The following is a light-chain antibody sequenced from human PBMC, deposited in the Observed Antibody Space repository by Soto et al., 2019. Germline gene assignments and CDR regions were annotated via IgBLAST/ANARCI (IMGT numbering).Light chain of an antibody. CDR2: GAS. Sequence: ELVLTQSPVTLSLSPGERATLSCRASQSVSSSYLAWYQQKPGQAPRLLIYGASRRATGIPDRFSGSGSGKDFTRTISRLEPEDFAVYYCQQYSRPGFTFGPGTTVDIK. V-gene: IGKV3-20*01. CDR3: QQYSRPGFT. CDR1: QSVSSSY. J-gene: IGKJ3*01.